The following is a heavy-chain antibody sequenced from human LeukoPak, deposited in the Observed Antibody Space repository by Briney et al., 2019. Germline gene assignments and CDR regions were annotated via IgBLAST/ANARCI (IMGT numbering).Heavy chain of an antibody. CDR2: ISYDGSNK. Sequence: GRSLRLSCAASGFTFSSYAMHWVRQAPGKGLEWVAVISYDGSNKYYADSVKGRFTISRDNSKNTLYLQMNSLRAEDTAVYYCAKDSVLVVTGENWGQGTLVTVSS. V-gene: IGHV3-30-3*01. J-gene: IGHJ4*02. CDR1: GFTFSSYA. CDR3: AKDSVLVVTGEN. D-gene: IGHD2-21*02.